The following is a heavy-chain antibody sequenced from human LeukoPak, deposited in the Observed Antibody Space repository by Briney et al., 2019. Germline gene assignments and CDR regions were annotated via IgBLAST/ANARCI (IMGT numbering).Heavy chain of an antibody. V-gene: IGHV4-61*02. CDR2: IYTSEST. CDR1: GGSISSSNYY. CDR3: ARGLWFGDENPPYFDY. J-gene: IGHJ4*02. D-gene: IGHD3-10*01. Sequence: PSETLSLTCSVSGGSISSSNYYWSRIRQPAGKGLEWTGRIYTSESTNYNPSLKSRVTISVDTSRNQFSLKLSSVTAADTAVYYCARGLWFGDENPPYFDYWGQGILVTVSS.